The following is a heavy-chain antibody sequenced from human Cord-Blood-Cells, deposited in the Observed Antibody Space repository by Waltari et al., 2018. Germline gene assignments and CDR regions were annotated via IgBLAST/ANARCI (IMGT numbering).Heavy chain of an antibody. D-gene: IGHD6-6*01. CDR1: GYTSTGYY. V-gene: IGHV1-2*04. J-gene: IGHJ4*02. Sequence: QVQLVQSGAEVKKPGASVQVSCTASGYTSTGYYMHWVRQAPGQGFEWMGWINPNSGGTNYAQKFQGWVTMTRDTSSSTAYMELSRLRSDDTAVYYCARGDSPAEYSFDYWGQGTLVTVSS. CDR3: ARGDSPAEYSFDY. CDR2: INPNSGGT.